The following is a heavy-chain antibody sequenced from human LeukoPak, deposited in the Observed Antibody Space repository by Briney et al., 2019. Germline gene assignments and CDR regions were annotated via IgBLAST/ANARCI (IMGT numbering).Heavy chain of an antibody. V-gene: IGHV3-7*01. CDR2: IKQDGSEK. CDR1: GFTFSSHW. CDR3: ARAWTPDY. D-gene: IGHD3/OR15-3a*01. Sequence: GGSLRLSCAASGFTFSSHWMSWVRQAPGKGLEGVANIKQDGSEKYYVESVKGRFTISRDNAKNSLYLQMNNLRAEDTAVYYCARAWTPDYWGQGTLVTVSS. J-gene: IGHJ4*02.